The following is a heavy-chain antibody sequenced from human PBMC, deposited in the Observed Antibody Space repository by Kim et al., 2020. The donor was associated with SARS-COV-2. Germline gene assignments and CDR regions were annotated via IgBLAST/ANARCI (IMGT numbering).Heavy chain of an antibody. Sequence: RFTISRDNAKNTLYLQMNSLRAEETAVYYCAKFEEGPLLLWFGELLGSDYWGQGTLVTVSS. J-gene: IGHJ4*02. D-gene: IGHD3-10*01. CDR3: AKFEEGPLLLWFGELLGSDY. V-gene: IGHV3-23*01.